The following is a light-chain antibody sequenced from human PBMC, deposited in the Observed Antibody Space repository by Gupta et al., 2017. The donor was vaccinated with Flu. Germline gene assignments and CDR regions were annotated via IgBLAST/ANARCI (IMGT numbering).Light chain of an antibody. Sequence: VTLYLSPGERATLSCRARQSVSRYLAWYQQKPGQAPRLLIYDTSNRDTGVPARFSGSGYGTDLTLTISSREQEDFAVYYCQQHQNWPPITFGQGTQVEI. CDR3: QQHQNWPPIT. J-gene: IGKJ5*01. CDR1: QSVSRY. CDR2: DTS. V-gene: IGKV3-11*01.